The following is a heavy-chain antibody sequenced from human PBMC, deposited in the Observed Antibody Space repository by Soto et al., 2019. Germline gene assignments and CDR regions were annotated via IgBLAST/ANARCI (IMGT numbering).Heavy chain of an antibody. CDR1: GFTFSSYG. J-gene: IGHJ5*02. CDR3: ARETPSIDYGDFSGWFDP. CDR2: IWYDGSNK. V-gene: IGHV3-33*01. D-gene: IGHD4-17*01. Sequence: VGSLRLSCAASGFTFSSYGMHWVRQAPGKGLEWVAVIWYDGSNKFYADSVEGRFTISRDNSKNTLNLQMNSLRAEDTAVYYCARETPSIDYGDFSGWFDPWGQGTLVTVSS.